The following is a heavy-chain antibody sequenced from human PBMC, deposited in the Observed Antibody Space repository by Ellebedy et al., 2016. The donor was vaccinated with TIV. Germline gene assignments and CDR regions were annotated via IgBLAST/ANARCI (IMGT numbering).Heavy chain of an antibody. J-gene: IGHJ6*02. Sequence: ASVKVSXKASGYTFTSYGISWVRQAPGQGLEWMGWISAYNGNTNYAQKLQGRVTMTTDTSTSTAYMDLRSLRSDDTAVYYCARDHYGMDVWGQGTTVTVSS. CDR2: ISAYNGNT. V-gene: IGHV1-18*01. CDR1: GYTFTSYG. CDR3: ARDHYGMDV.